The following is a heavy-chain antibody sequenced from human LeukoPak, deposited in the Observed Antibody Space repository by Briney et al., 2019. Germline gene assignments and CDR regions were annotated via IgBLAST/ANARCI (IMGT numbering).Heavy chain of an antibody. CDR3: ARSPTYYYFDY. V-gene: IGHV4-34*01. CDR2: INHSGST. J-gene: IGHJ4*02. Sequence: SETLSLTCAVYGGSFSGYYWSWIRQAPGKGLEWIGEINHSGSTNYNPSLKSRVTISVDTSKNQFSLKLSSVTAADTAVYYCARSPTYYYFDYWGQGTLVTVSS. CDR1: GGSFSGYY. D-gene: IGHD3-10*01.